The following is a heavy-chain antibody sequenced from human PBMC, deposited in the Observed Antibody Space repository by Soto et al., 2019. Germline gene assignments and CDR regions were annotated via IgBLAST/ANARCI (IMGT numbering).Heavy chain of an antibody. D-gene: IGHD3-3*01. V-gene: IGHV4-59*08. CDR2: IYYSGST. CDR3: ARLHDFWSGYAGAFDI. J-gene: IGHJ3*02. Sequence: QVQLQESGPGLVKPSETLSLTCTVSGGSISSYYWSWIRQPPGKGLEWIGYIYYSGSTNYNPSLKSRVTISVDTSKNQFSLKLSSVTAADTAVYYCARLHDFWSGYAGAFDIWGQGTMVTVSS. CDR1: GGSISSYY.